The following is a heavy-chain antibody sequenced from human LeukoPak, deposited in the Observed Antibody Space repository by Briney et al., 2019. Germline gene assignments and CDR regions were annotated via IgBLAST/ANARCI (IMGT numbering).Heavy chain of an antibody. CDR3: ARFRVTEAFDI. V-gene: IGHV1-69*05. CDR2: IIPIFGTA. Sequence: ASVKVSCKASGGTFISYAISWVRQAPGQGREWMGRIIPIFGTANYAQKFQGKVTITTDESTSTAYMELSSLRSEDTAVYYCARFRVTEAFDIWGQGTMVTVSS. J-gene: IGHJ3*02. CDR1: GGTFISYA. D-gene: IGHD2-21*02.